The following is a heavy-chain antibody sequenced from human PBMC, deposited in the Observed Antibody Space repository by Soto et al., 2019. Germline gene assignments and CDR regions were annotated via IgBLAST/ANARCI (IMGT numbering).Heavy chain of an antibody. J-gene: IGHJ4*02. D-gene: IGHD2-15*01. CDR2: HYSGGST. CDR3: AKDTVVTS. V-gene: IGHV3-53*01. CDR1: GFSVSSNY. Sequence: GGSMRLSCAISGFSVSSNYLSWVRQAPGKGLEWVSVHYSGGSTYYADSVQGRFTISRDNSKNTLYLQMNSLRAEDTAVYYCAKDTVVTSWGQGTLVTVSS.